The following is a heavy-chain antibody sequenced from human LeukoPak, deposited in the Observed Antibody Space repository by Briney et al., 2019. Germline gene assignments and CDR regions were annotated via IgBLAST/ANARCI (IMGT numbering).Heavy chain of an antibody. CDR1: GYTFTSYG. Sequence: ASVKVSCKSSGYTFTSYGISCVRQTPGQGLEWMGCISAYNVNTNYAQNLQGRVPMTTDTSTSTAYMHIRSLRSDDTAVYYCERDDGGSPLDYWGQGTLVTVSS. CDR3: ERDDGGSPLDY. V-gene: IGHV1-18*01. D-gene: IGHD4-23*01. J-gene: IGHJ4*02. CDR2: ISAYNVNT.